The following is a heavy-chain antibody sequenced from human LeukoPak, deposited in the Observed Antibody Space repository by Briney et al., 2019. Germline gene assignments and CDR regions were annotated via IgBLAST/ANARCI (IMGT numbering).Heavy chain of an antibody. D-gene: IGHD4-23*01. CDR1: GFTFSSYA. CDR2: IWYDGSNK. CDR3: ARDRDGGYYFDY. Sequence: PGRSLRLSCAASGFTFSSYAMHWVRQAPGKGLEWVAVIWYDGSNKYYGDSVKGRFTISRDNSKNTLFLQMNSLRAEDTAVYYCARDRDGGYYFDYWGQGTLVTVSS. J-gene: IGHJ4*02. V-gene: IGHV3-33*01.